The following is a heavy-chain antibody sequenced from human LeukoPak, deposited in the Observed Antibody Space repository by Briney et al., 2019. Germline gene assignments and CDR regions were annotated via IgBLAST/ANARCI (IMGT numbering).Heavy chain of an antibody. J-gene: IGHJ3*02. CDR3: AKDREGAFDI. Sequence: GGSLRLSCAASGFTFSSYGVFWVRQAPGKGLEWVAVISYDGSNKYYADSVKGRFTISRDNSKNTLYLQMNSLRAEDTAVYYRAKDREGAFDIWGQGTMVTVSS. CDR2: ISYDGSNK. D-gene: IGHD1-26*01. V-gene: IGHV3-30*18. CDR1: GFTFSSYG.